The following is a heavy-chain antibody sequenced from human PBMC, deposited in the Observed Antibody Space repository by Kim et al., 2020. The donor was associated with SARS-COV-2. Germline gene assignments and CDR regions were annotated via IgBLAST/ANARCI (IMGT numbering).Heavy chain of an antibody. V-gene: IGHV3-23*01. Sequence: ADSVKGRCAITRDNTKNTLYLQVNSLTAEDTAVYYCAKSGVVGGTRFFDYWGQGILVTVSS. D-gene: IGHD1-26*01. J-gene: IGHJ4*02. CDR3: AKSGVVGGTRFFDY.